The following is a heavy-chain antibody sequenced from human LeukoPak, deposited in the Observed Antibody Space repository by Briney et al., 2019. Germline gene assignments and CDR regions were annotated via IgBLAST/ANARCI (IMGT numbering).Heavy chain of an antibody. Sequence: ASVKVSCKASGYTFNKYGISWVRQAPGQGLEWMGWISADTGNRNYAEKFQGRVTMSTDTSTNTAYMDLRSLRSDDTAVYYCAREDYCSGRGCNPRLHWFDPWGQGTLVIVSS. CDR3: AREDYCSGRGCNPRLHWFDP. V-gene: IGHV1-18*01. J-gene: IGHJ5*02. CDR2: ISADTGNR. D-gene: IGHD2-15*01. CDR1: GYTFNKYG.